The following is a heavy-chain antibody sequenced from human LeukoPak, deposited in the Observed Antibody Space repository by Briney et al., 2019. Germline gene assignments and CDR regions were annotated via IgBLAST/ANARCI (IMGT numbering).Heavy chain of an antibody. CDR2: IYSGGST. V-gene: IGHV3-53*01. Sequence: GGSLRLSCAASGFTVSSNYRSWVRQAPGKGLEWVSVIYSGGSTYYADSVKGRFTISRDNSKNTLYLQMNSLRAEDTAVYYCARERDIAVAGTGGWFDPWGQGTLVTVSS. CDR1: GFTVSSNY. D-gene: IGHD6-19*01. CDR3: ARERDIAVAGTGGWFDP. J-gene: IGHJ5*02.